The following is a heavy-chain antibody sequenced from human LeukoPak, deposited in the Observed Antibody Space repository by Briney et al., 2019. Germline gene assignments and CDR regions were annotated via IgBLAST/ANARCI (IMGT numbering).Heavy chain of an antibody. V-gene: IGHV4-59*01. Sequence: SGTLSLTCAVSGGSISPYYWMWIRQPPGKGLEWIGYISYSGSTSFNPSLKSRVTISLDTSTNRVSLKLSSVTAADTALYYCARAGSFRLTTTLWGQGTLVTVSS. CDR2: ISYSGST. CDR1: GGSISPYY. CDR3: ARAGSFRLTTTL. J-gene: IGHJ4*02. D-gene: IGHD4-17*01.